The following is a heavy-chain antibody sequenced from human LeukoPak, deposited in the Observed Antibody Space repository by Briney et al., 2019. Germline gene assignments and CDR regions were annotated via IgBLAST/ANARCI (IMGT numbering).Heavy chain of an antibody. Sequence: GGSLRLSCAASGFTFSSYSMNWVRQAPGKGLEWVSFISGSSGYIYYAESVKGRFTTSRDNAKNSLYLQMNSLRAEDTAVYYCARDDYGSGSYYYHWGQGTLITVSS. D-gene: IGHD3-10*01. V-gene: IGHV3-21*01. CDR1: GFTFSSYS. J-gene: IGHJ5*02. CDR2: ISGSSGYI. CDR3: ARDDYGSGSYYYH.